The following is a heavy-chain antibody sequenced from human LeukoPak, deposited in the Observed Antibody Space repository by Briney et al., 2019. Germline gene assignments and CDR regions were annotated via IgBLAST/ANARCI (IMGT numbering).Heavy chain of an antibody. D-gene: IGHD5-12*01. CDR2: INPNSGGT. J-gene: IGHJ6*03. Sequence: ASVKVSCKASGYTFTGYYMHWVRQAPGQGLEWMGWINPNSGGTNYAQKFQGRVTMTRDTSISTAYMELSRLRSDDTAVYYCARDRVGSGYAYYYYYMDVWGKGTTVTISS. V-gene: IGHV1-2*02. CDR1: GYTFTGYY. CDR3: ARDRVGSGYAYYYYYMDV.